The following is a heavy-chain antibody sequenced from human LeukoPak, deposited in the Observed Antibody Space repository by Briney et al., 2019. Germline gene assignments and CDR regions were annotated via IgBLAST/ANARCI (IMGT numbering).Heavy chain of an antibody. V-gene: IGHV3-66*02. Sequence: GGSLRLSCAASGSTVSSNYMSWVRQAPGKGLEWVSVIYSGGSTYYADSVKGRFTISRDNSKNTLYLQMNSLRAEDTAVYYCARWLQFEYAFDIWGQGTMVTVSS. CDR3: ARWLQFEYAFDI. CDR2: IYSGGST. J-gene: IGHJ3*02. D-gene: IGHD5-24*01. CDR1: GSTVSSNY.